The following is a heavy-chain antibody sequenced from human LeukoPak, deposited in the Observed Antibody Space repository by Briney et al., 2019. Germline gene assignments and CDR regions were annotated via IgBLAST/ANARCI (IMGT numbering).Heavy chain of an antibody. V-gene: IGHV3-21*01. Sequence: KTGGSLRLSCAASGFTFSDYYMNWVRQAPGKGLEWVSSISSSSSYIYYADSVKGRFTISRDNAKNSLYLQMNSLRAEDTAVYYCARDRCSSTSCYCDYWGQGTLVTVSS. D-gene: IGHD2-2*01. CDR1: GFTFSDYY. CDR3: ARDRCSSTSCYCDY. CDR2: ISSSSSYI. J-gene: IGHJ4*02.